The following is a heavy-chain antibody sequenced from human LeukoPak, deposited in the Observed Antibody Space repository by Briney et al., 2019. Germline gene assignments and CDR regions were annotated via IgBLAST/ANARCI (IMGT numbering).Heavy chain of an antibody. CDR3: ARGVIEQLVTPYYMDV. D-gene: IGHD6-13*01. CDR1: GGSISSYY. J-gene: IGHJ6*03. V-gene: IGHV4-4*07. CDR2: IYTSGST. Sequence: ETLSLTCTVSGGSISSYYWSWIRPPAPKGLEWIGRIYTSGSTNYNPSLKSRVTMSVDTSKNQFSLPLSSVTAADTAVYYCARGVIEQLVTPYYMDVWGKGTTVTVSS.